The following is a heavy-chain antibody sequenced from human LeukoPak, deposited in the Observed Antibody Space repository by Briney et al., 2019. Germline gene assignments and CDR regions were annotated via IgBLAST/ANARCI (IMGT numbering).Heavy chain of an antibody. CDR2: IYYSGST. V-gene: IGHV4-59*12. CDR1: GGSISSYY. CDR3: ARGGWYFSNP. D-gene: IGHD2/OR15-2a*01. J-gene: IGHJ5*02. Sequence: SETLSLTCTVSGGSISSYYWSWIRQPPGKGLEWIGYIYYSGSTNYNPSLKSRVTISVDTSKNQFSLKLSSVTAADTAVYYCARGGWYFSNPWGQGTLVTVSS.